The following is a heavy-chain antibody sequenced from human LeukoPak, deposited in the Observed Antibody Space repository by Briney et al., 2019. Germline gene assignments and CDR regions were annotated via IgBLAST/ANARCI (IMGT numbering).Heavy chain of an antibody. CDR2: IYSGGST. D-gene: IGHD6-13*01. CDR1: GFTVSSNY. V-gene: IGHV3-66*01. Sequence: GGSLRLFCAASGFTVSSNYMSWVRQAPGKGLEWVSVIYSGGSTYYADSVKGRFTISRDNSKNTLYLQMNSLRAEDTAVYYCASLSSSWYGDYYYYMDVWGKGTTVTISS. CDR3: ASLSSSWYGDYYYYMDV. J-gene: IGHJ6*03.